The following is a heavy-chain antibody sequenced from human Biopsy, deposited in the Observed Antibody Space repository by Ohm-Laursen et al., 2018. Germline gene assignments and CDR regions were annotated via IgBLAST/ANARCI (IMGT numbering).Heavy chain of an antibody. D-gene: IGHD2-15*01. CDR3: ARGRTLGDCSGSSCYSGDN. V-gene: IGHV1-2*02. J-gene: IGHJ4*02. Sequence: ATVKISCKASGYTFTGYYLHWVRQAPGQGLEWMGWIDPNSGGTNYAQNFQGRVTMTRDTSISTAYMELSRLRSDDTAVYYCARGRTLGDCSGSSCYSGDNWGQGTLVTVSS. CDR1: GYTFTGYY. CDR2: IDPNSGGT.